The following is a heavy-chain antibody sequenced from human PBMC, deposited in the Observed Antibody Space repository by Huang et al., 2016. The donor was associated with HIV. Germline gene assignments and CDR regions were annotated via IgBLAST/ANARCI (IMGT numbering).Heavy chain of an antibody. CDR3: ARSAVPGDGDWFDP. CDR2: KSYVGRNK. V-gene: IGHV3-30*04. D-gene: IGHD6-19*01. CDR1: GFTFTNYA. Sequence: QVQLVESGGGLVQPGRSLRLSCEASGFTFTNYAIHWVRQAPCKGLELVEFKSYVGRNKFYADAVKGRFTISRDNSKSTLYLLMNSLRVDDTALYYCARSAVPGDGDWFDPWGQGTLVTVSS. J-gene: IGHJ5*02.